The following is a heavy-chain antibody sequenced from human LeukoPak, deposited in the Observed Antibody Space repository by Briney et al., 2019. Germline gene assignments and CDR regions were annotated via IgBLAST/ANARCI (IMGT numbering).Heavy chain of an antibody. D-gene: IGHD1/OR15-1a*01. CDR3: ARNNWGIDY. J-gene: IGHJ4*01. Sequence: GGSLRLSCAASGFTFSSYEMNWVRQAPGKGLEWVSYISSSGSTIYYADSVKGRFTISRDNAKNSLYLQMNSLRAEDTAIYYCARNNWGIDYWGLGTLVTVSS. CDR2: ISSSGSTI. V-gene: IGHV3-48*03. CDR1: GFTFSSYE.